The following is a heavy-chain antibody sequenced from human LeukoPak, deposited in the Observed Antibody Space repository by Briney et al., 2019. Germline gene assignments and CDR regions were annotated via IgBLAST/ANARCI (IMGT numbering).Heavy chain of an antibody. CDR3: AKDLGGSYYPFDY. V-gene: IGHV3-30*18. J-gene: IGHJ4*02. Sequence: GGSLRLSCAASGFTFSSYGMHWVRQAPGKGLEWVAVISYDGSNKYYADSVKGRFTISRDNSENTLYLQMNSLRAEDTAVYYCAKDLGGSYYPFDYWGQGTLVTVSS. CDR1: GFTFSSYG. D-gene: IGHD1-26*01. CDR2: ISYDGSNK.